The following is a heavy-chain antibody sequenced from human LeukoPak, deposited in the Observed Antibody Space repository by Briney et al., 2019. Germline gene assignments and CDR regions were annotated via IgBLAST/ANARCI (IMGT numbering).Heavy chain of an antibody. CDR1: GGSISSGGYY. Sequence: PSQTLSLTCTVSGGSISSGGYYWSWIRQHPGKGLEWIGRIYTSGSTNYNPSLKSRVTMSVDTSKNQFSLKLSSVTAADTAVYYCARDRLRQLDAFDIWGQGTMVTVSS. J-gene: IGHJ3*02. V-gene: IGHV4-61*02. CDR3: ARDRLRQLDAFDI. D-gene: IGHD6-6*01. CDR2: IYTSGST.